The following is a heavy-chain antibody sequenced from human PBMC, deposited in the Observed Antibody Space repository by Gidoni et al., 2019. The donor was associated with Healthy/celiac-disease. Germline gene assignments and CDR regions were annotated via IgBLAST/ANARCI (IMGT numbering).Heavy chain of an antibody. CDR3: ASGYYDSTGYRKYFQH. V-gene: IGHV4-34*01. D-gene: IGHD3-22*01. J-gene: IGHJ1*01. CDR1: GGSFSGYY. Sequence: QVQLHQWGAGLLKPSETLSLTCAVYGGSFSGYYGLWIRQPPGKELEWIGEINHSGSTNYNPSHKSRITISVDTSKNQFSMKRSYVTAADTAVYYCASGYYDSTGYRKYFQHWGQVTLVTVSS. CDR2: INHSGST.